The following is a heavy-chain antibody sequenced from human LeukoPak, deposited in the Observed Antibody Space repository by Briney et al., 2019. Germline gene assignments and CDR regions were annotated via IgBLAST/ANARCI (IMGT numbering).Heavy chain of an antibody. Sequence: ASVKVSCKASGYTFTTYYMHWVRQAPGQGLEWMGIINPSGGSTSYAQKFQGRVTMTRDTSTSTVYMELSSLRSEDTAVYYCARDGEVASSHGYYYYYMDVWGKGTTVTVSS. J-gene: IGHJ6*03. CDR2: INPSGGST. D-gene: IGHD5-18*01. CDR1: GYTFTTYY. CDR3: ARDGEVASSHGYYYYYMDV. V-gene: IGHV1-46*01.